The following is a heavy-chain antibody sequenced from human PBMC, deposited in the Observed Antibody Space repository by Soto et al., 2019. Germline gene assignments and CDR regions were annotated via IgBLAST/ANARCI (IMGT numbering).Heavy chain of an antibody. D-gene: IGHD3-22*01. J-gene: IGHJ4*02. V-gene: IGHV3-7*01. CDR1: GFTLSSYW. Sequence: EVQLVESGGDLVQPGGSLRVSCAASGFTLSSYWMRWVRQAPGKGLEWVATIKPDGSESYYVDSVKGRFTISRDNAKNSLYLHMNSLRVEDTAVYYCARESAGAQFSSGYGRYLDHWGQGTTVTVSS. CDR2: IKPDGSES. CDR3: ARESAGAQFSSGYGRYLDH.